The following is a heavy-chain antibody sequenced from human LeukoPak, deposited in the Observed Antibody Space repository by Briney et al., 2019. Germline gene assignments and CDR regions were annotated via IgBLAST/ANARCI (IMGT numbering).Heavy chain of an antibody. D-gene: IGHD6-13*01. CDR3: ARDAAAQQLVHYFDY. CDR1: GFTVSTNF. V-gene: IGHV3-53*01. Sequence: GGSLRLSCAASGFTVSTNFMTWVRQPPGKGLEWVSLIYSGGTTYYADSVKGRFTISRDDSKNTLWLQMNNLRVEDTAVYYCARDAAAQQLVHYFDYWGQGVLVTVSS. CDR2: IYSGGTT. J-gene: IGHJ4*02.